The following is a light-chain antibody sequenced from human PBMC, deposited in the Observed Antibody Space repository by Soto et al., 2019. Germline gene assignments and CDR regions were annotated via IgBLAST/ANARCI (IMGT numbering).Light chain of an antibody. CDR2: GAS. CDR3: QQYNYWPIP. J-gene: IGKJ5*01. Sequence: IVLRESPGTLALCTGERATISCRASQSVSSSYLAWYQQKPGQGPRLLIYGASTRATGIPARFSGSGSETDFTLTVSSLRSEDSAVYYCQQYNYWPIPFGQGTRLEIK. V-gene: IGKV3-15*01. CDR1: QSVSSSY.